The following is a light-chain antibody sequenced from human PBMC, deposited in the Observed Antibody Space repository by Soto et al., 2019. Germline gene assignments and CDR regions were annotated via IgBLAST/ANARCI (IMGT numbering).Light chain of an antibody. CDR3: QQSLTTPLT. CDR2: ATS. V-gene: IGKV1-39*01. CDR1: QSMTIY. Sequence: DIQMTQSPSSLSASVGDRVTITCRASQSMTIYLNWYQQKPGKAPKLLIFATSSLQRGVPSRFSGSGSETDFTLTISRLQPEDLATYYCQQSLTTPLTFGGGTKVEIK. J-gene: IGKJ4*01.